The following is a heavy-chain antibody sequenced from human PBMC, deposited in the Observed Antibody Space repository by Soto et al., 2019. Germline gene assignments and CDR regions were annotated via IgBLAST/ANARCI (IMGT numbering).Heavy chain of an antibody. CDR1: GFTFIKYN. CDR3: ARDLYSTYPSDAFNV. CDR2: IWFDGSKQ. J-gene: IGHJ3*01. D-gene: IGHD2-21*01. Sequence: GGSLRLSCVASGFTFIKYNMHWVRQAPGKGLEWVAIIWFDGSKQYCADPVQGRFTISRDNSRNTLYLQMNGLRAEDTAVYHCARDLYSTYPSDAFNVWGQGTSVTVSS. V-gene: IGHV3-33*01.